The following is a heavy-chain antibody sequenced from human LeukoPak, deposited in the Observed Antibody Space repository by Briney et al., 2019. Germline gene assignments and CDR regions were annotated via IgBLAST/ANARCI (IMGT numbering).Heavy chain of an antibody. Sequence: SETLSLTCTVSGGFISSYYWSWIRQPPGKGLEWIGYIYYSGSTNYNPSLKSRVTISVDTSKNQFSLKLSSVTAADTAVYYCARRTPYCSGGSCYSDYYYYGMDVWGQGTTVTVSS. D-gene: IGHD2-15*01. CDR3: ARRTPYCSGGSCYSDYYYYGMDV. CDR2: IYYSGST. V-gene: IGHV4-59*08. CDR1: GGFISSYY. J-gene: IGHJ6*02.